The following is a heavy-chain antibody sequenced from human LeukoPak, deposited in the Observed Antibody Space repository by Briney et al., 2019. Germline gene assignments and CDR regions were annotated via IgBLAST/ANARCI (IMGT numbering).Heavy chain of an antibody. Sequence: GGSLRLSCAASGFPFSNHYMFWIRQAPGKGLEWVSYISSSGSTIYYADSVKGRFTMSRDNAKNSLHLQMNSLRAEDTAVYYCARRSGYYGMDVWGQGTTVTVSS. CDR1: GFPFSNHY. CDR2: ISSSGSTI. V-gene: IGHV3-11*04. J-gene: IGHJ6*02. D-gene: IGHD3-3*01. CDR3: ARRSGYYGMDV.